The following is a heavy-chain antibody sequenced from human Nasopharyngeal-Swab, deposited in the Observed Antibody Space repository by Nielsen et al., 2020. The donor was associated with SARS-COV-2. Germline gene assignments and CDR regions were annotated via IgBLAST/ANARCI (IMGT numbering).Heavy chain of an antibody. Sequence: ASVKVSCKASGYTFTSYAMHWVRQAPGQRLEWMGWINAGNGNTKYSQKFQGRVTITRDTSASTAYVELSSLRSEDTAVYYCARGGMVRGVSYNWFDPWGQGTLVTVSS. CDR2: INAGNGNT. CDR3: ARGGMVRGVSYNWFDP. J-gene: IGHJ5*02. CDR1: GYTFTSYA. D-gene: IGHD3-10*01. V-gene: IGHV1-3*01.